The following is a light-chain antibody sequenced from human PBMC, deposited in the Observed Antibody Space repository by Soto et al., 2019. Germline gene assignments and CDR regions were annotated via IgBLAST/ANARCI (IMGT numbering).Light chain of an antibody. J-gene: IGKJ4*01. CDR1: QSVSSSY. CDR2: GAS. CDR3: QQYGSSILT. Sequence: LVLTQSPGTLSLSPGERATLSCRASQSVSSSYLAWYQQKPGQAPRLLIYGASSRATGIPDRFSGSGSGTDFTLTISRLEPEDFAVYYCQQYGSSILTIGGGTKVDI. V-gene: IGKV3-20*01.